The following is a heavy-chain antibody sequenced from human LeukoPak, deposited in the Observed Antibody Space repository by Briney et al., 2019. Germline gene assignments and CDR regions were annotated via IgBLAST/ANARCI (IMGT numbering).Heavy chain of an antibody. CDR1: GYTFTGYY. CDR2: INPNSGGT. CDR3: ARDGVGYYDSSGYCYFQH. J-gene: IGHJ1*01. V-gene: IGHV1-2*02. D-gene: IGHD3-22*01. Sequence: ASVKVSCKASGYTFTGYYMHWVRQAPGQGLEWMGWINPNSGGTNYAQKFQGRVTMTRDTSISTAYMELSRLRSDDTAVYHCARDGVGYYDSSGYCYFQHWGQGSLVTDSS.